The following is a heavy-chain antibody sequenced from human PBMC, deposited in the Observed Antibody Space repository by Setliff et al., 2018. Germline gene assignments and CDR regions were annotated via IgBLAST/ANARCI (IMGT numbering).Heavy chain of an antibody. J-gene: IGHJ4*02. V-gene: IGHV3-11*01. CDR1: GFTFSDYY. CDR3: AKDLTTWGYTPPYNFDY. CDR2: ISRSGSLI. Sequence: PWVSLRLPCATSGFTFSDYYMSWIRQTPGKGLGWVAYISRSGSLIYYPDSVKGRFTISRDNSKNTLYLQMISLRVEDTAVYYCAKDLTTWGYTPPYNFDYWGLGTLVTVSS. D-gene: IGHD5-18*01.